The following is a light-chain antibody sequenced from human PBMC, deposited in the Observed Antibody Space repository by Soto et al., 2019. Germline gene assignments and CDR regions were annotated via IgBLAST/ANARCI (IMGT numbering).Light chain of an antibody. J-gene: IGKJ2*01. V-gene: IGKV1-5*03. CDR3: QQYNSYSYT. Sequence: DIQMTQSPSTLSASVGDSVTITCRASQSISSWLAWYQQKPGKAPKLLIYKASSLESGVPSRFSGSGSGTEFTLTICSLQPDDFATYYCQQYNSYSYTFGQGTKLEIK. CDR1: QSISSW. CDR2: KAS.